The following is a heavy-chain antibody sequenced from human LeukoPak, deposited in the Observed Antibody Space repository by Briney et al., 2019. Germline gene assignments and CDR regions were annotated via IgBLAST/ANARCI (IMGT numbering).Heavy chain of an antibody. J-gene: IGHJ4*02. CDR2: ISYDGSNK. CDR1: GFTFSSYG. D-gene: IGHD3-3*02. V-gene: IGHV3-30*03. CDR3: ARDLAYGDY. Sequence: PGRSLRLSCAASGFTFSSYGMHWVRQAPGKGLEWVAVISYDGSNKYYADSVKGRFTISRDNSKNTLYLQMNSLKAEDTAVYYCARDLAYGDYWGQGTLVTVSS.